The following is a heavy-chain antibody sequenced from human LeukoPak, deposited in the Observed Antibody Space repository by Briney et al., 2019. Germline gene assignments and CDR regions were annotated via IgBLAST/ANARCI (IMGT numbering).Heavy chain of an antibody. V-gene: IGHV3-7*01. D-gene: IGHD6-13*01. CDR2: IKQDGSEK. Sequence: GGSLRLSCAASGFTFSSYWMSWVRQAPGKGLEWVANIKQDGSEKYYADSVKGRFTISRDNAKNSLYLQMSSLRAEDTAVYYCARESSWYRLPGAFDIWGQGTMVTVSS. J-gene: IGHJ3*02. CDR1: GFTFSSYW. CDR3: ARESSWYRLPGAFDI.